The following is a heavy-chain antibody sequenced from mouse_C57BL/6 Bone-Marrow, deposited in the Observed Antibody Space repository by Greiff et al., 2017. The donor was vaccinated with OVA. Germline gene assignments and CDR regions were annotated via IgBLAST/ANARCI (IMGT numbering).Heavy chain of an antibody. CDR2: IYPGDGDT. D-gene: IGHD1-1*01. CDR3: ARNYGRPGYFDV. Sequence: VQVVESGPELVKPGASVKISCKASGYAFSSSWMNWVKQRPGKGLEWIGRIYPGDGDTNYNGKFKGKATLTADKSSSTAYMQLSSLTSEDSAVYFCARNYGRPGYFDVWGTGTTVTVSS. V-gene: IGHV1-82*01. CDR1: GYAFSSSW. J-gene: IGHJ1*03.